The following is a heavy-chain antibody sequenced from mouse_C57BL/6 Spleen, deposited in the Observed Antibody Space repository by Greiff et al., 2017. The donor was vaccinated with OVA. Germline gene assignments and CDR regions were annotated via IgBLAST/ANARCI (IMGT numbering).Heavy chain of an antibody. V-gene: IGHV1-64*01. J-gene: IGHJ3*01. CDR3: ARGGDYDGFAY. CDR2: IHPNSGST. Sequence: QVHVKQPGAELVKPGASVKLSCKASGYTFTSYWMHWVKQRPGQGLEWIGMIHPNSGSTNYNEKFKSKATLTVDKSSSTAYMQLSSLTSEDSAVYYCARGGDYDGFAYWGQGTLVTVSA. CDR1: GYTFTSYW. D-gene: IGHD2-4*01.